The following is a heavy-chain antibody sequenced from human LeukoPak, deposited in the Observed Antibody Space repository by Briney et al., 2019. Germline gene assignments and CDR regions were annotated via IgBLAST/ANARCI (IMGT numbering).Heavy chain of an antibody. CDR3: ARDQDYFDSGGAFDI. V-gene: IGHV4-59*01. CDR1: GGSISSYY. Sequence: SETLSLTCTVSGGSISSYYWSWIRQPPGKGLEWIGYIYYSGSTNYNPSLKSRVTMSVDTSKNQFSLKLSSVTAADTSVYYCARDQDYFDSGGAFDIWGQGTMVTVSS. J-gene: IGHJ3*02. CDR2: IYYSGST. D-gene: IGHD3-22*01.